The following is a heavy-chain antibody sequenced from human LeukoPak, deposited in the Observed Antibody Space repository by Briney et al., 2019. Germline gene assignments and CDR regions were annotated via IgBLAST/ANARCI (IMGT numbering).Heavy chain of an antibody. Sequence: PGGSLRLSCAASGFTFSIYAMSWVRQAPGKGLEWVSAISGSGGSTYYADSVKGRFTISRDNSKNTLYLQMNSLRAEDTAVYYCAKYHDFWSGPPMDVWGKGTTVTVSS. CDR1: GFTFSIYA. J-gene: IGHJ6*03. CDR3: AKYHDFWSGPPMDV. CDR2: ISGSGGST. D-gene: IGHD3-3*01. V-gene: IGHV3-23*01.